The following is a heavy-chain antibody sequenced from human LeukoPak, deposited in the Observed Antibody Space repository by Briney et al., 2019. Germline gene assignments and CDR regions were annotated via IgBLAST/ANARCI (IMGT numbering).Heavy chain of an antibody. CDR2: IYSGGST. Sequence: QPGGSLRLSCAASGFTVSSNYMSWVRQAPGKGLEWVSVIYSGGSTYYADSVKGRFTISRDNSKNTLYLQMNSLRAEDTAVCYCARGEGRSSGWWGSFDYWGQGTLVTVSS. J-gene: IGHJ4*02. CDR3: ARGEGRSSGWWGSFDY. CDR1: GFTVSSNY. D-gene: IGHD6-19*01. V-gene: IGHV3-53*01.